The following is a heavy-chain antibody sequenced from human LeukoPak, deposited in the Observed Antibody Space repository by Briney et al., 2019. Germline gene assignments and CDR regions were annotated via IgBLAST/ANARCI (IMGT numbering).Heavy chain of an antibody. V-gene: IGHV3-7*01. CDR1: GFSFSDYW. J-gene: IGHJ4*02. Sequence: PGGSLRLSCAASGFSFSDYWMSWVRQAPGKGLEWVANIKQDGGEKYYVDSVKGRFTISRDNAKNSLYLQMSSLRAEDTAVYYCARASQYFDRSGFLDYWGQGTLVTVSS. CDR2: IKQDGGEK. D-gene: IGHD3-22*01. CDR3: ARASQYFDRSGFLDY.